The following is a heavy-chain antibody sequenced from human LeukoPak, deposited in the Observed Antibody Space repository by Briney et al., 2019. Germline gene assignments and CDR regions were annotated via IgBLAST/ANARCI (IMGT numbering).Heavy chain of an antibody. Sequence: ASETLSLTCTVSGGSISSYYWSWIRQPAGKGLEWIGRIYTSGSTNYNPSLKSRVTMSVDTSKNQFSLKLSSVTAADTAVYYCARVGRTGSGGYYSYFDYWGQGTLVTVSS. V-gene: IGHV4-4*07. CDR3: ARVGRTGSGGYYSYFDY. CDR2: IYTSGST. CDR1: GGSISSYY. D-gene: IGHD3-10*01. J-gene: IGHJ4*02.